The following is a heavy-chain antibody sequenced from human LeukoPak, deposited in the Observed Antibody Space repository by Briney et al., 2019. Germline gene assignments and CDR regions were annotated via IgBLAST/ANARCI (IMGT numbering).Heavy chain of an antibody. CDR3: ARLNYYCSGVSLSG. CDR2: TYHSGST. CDR1: GYSISSGYY. Sequence: SDTLSLTCAVSGYSISSGYYWGWIRQPPGTGLEWIGITYHSGSTSYNPSLKSRDPISVHTSKNQFSLELSSVPAADAGVYYCARLNYYCSGVSLSGWGQGTLVPVSS. V-gene: IGHV4-38-2*01. J-gene: IGHJ4*02. D-gene: IGHD3-10*01.